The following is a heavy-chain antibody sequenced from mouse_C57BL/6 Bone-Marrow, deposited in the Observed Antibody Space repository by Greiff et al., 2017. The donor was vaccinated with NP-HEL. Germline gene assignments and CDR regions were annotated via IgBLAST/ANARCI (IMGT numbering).Heavy chain of an antibody. CDR1: GFSFNTYA. V-gene: IGHV10-1*01. CDR3: VRPLGRSFAY. Sequence: EVMLVESGGGLVQPKGSLKLSCAASGFSFNTYAMNWVRQAPGKGLEWVARIRSKSNNYATYYADSVKDRFTISRDDSESMLYLQMNNLKTEDTAMYYCVRPLGRSFAYWGQGTRVTVSA. J-gene: IGHJ3*01. CDR2: IRSKSNNYAT. D-gene: IGHD4-1*01.